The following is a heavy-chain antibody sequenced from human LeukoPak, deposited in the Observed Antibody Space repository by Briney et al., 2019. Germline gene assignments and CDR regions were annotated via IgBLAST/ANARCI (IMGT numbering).Heavy chain of an antibody. V-gene: IGHV1-2*06. Sequence: ASVKVSCKASGYTLTDYYMHWVRQAPGEGLEWVGRINPNSGGTNYAQKFQGRVTMTRDTSISTVYMELSRLRSDDTAVYYCARVGYYESSGYYEYWGQGTLVTVSS. CDR2: INPNSGGT. D-gene: IGHD3-22*01. J-gene: IGHJ4*02. CDR1: GYTLTDYY. CDR3: ARVGYYESSGYYEY.